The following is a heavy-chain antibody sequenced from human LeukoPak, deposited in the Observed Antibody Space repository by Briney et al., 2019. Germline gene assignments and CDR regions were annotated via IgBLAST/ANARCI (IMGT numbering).Heavy chain of an antibody. CDR1: RGSISSSSYH. J-gene: IGHJ4*02. CDR2: IYYSGST. Sequence: PSETLSLTCTVSRGSISSSSYHWGWIRQPPGKGLEWIGSIYYSGSTYYNPSFKSRVTISVDTSKNQFSLKLSSVTAADTAVYYCASGGAEFGAWFDYWGQGTLVTVSS. CDR3: ASGGAEFGAWFDY. D-gene: IGHD3-10*01. V-gene: IGHV4-39*07.